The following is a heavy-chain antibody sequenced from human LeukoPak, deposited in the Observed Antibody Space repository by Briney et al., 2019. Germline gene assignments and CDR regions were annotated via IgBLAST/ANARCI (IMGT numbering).Heavy chain of an antibody. J-gene: IGHJ4*02. CDR3: AKGGVKSGMYSGSSTVEFDY. Sequence: GGSLRLSCAASGFTFSSYWMHWVRQAPGKGLEWVSAISGSGGSTYYADSVKGRFTISRDNSKNTLYLQMNSLRAEDTAVYYCAKGGVKSGMYSGSSTVEFDYWGQGTLVTVSS. CDR1: GFTFSSYW. V-gene: IGHV3-23*01. D-gene: IGHD1-26*01. CDR2: ISGSGGST.